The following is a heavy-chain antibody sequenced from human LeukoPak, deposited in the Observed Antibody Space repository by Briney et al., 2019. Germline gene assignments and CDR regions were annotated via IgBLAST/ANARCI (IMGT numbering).Heavy chain of an antibody. CDR3: ARGSGFGMSYYYYMDV. V-gene: IGHV1-2*02. J-gene: IGHJ6*03. CDR1: GYTFTGYY. CDR2: INPNSGGT. Sequence: ASVKVSCKASGYTFTGYYMHWVRQAPGRGLEWMGWINPNSGGTNYAQKFQGRVAMTRDTSISTAYMEPSRLRSDDTAVYYCARGSGFGMSYYYYMDVWGKGTTVTVSS. D-gene: IGHD3-10*01.